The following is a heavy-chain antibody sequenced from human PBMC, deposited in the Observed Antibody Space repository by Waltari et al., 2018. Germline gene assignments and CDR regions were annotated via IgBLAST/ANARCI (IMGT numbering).Heavy chain of an antibody. CDR1: GFNFGADA. J-gene: IGHJ4*02. CDR2: IRSKTYGGAP. CDR3: TRADGMTDLDY. V-gene: IGHV3-49*04. Sequence: EVQLAESGGGLVQPGRSLRLSCTASGFNFGADAMTWVRQVPGKGLEWVGFIRSKTYGGAPEYAASVKGRFTITRDDSKSVAYLQMNSLRTEDTALYYCTRADGMTDLDYWGQGALVTVSS.